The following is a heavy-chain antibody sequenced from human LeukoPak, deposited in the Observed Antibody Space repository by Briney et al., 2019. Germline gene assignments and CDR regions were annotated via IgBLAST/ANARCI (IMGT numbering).Heavy chain of an antibody. CDR1: GFTFSSYG. Sequence: PGGSLRLSCAASGFTFSSYGIHWVRQAPAKGLEWVAFIRFDGSNAYYVDSVKGRFTISRDNSKNTLYLQMNSLIAEDTAVYYCAREVRDPDAFDMWGQGTMATVSS. V-gene: IGHV3-30*02. CDR2: IRFDGSNA. D-gene: IGHD3-10*01. CDR3: AREVRDPDAFDM. J-gene: IGHJ3*02.